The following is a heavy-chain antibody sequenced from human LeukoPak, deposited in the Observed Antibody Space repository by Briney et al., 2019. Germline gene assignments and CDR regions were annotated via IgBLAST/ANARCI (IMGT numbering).Heavy chain of an antibody. CDR3: ARYGGTVTGNYFDY. CDR1: GGSMSSGGLY. J-gene: IGHJ4*02. D-gene: IGHD2-21*02. Sequence: SQTLSLPCTVSGGSMSSGGLYWRWIRQHPGKGLEWIGYIYYSGSTYYNPSLKSRVTISVDASKNQFSLKLSSVTAADTAVYYCARYGGTVTGNYFDYWGQGTIV. V-gene: IGHV4-31*03. CDR2: IYYSGST.